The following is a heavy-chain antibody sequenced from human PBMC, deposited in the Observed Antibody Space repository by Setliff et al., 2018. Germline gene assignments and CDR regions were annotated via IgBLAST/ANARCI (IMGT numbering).Heavy chain of an antibody. Sequence: SETLSLTCAVYGGSFSGYYWSWIRQPPGKGLEWIGEINHSGSTNYNPSLKSRVTISVDTSKNQFSLKLSSVTAEDTAVYYCARDGGEYWGQGTLVTSPQ. V-gene: IGHV4-34*01. CDR1: GGSFSGYY. D-gene: IGHD3-16*01. CDR3: ARDGGEY. J-gene: IGHJ4*02. CDR2: INHSGST.